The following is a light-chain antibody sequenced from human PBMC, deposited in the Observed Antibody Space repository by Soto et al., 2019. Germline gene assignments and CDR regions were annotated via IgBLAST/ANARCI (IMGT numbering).Light chain of an antibody. CDR1: SSDIGAGYD. V-gene: IGLV1-40*01. J-gene: IGLJ2*01. CDR3: QSYDSSLSAVV. CDR2: VNS. Sequence: QPVLTQPPSVSGAPGQRVTISCTGSSSDIGAGYDVHWYQQLPGTAPKLLIYVNSNRPSGVPDRFSGSKSGTSASLAITGLQAEDEADYYCQSYDSSLSAVVFGGGTKLPVL.